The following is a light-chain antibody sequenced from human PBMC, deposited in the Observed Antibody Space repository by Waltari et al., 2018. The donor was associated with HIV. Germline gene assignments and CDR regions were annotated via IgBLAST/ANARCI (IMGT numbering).Light chain of an antibody. CDR1: QGINNY. CDR3: QQYKSYPIT. V-gene: IGKV1-16*01. J-gene: IGKJ5*01. CDR2: AAS. Sequence: DIQMTQSPSSLSASVGDRVTITCRASQGINNYLVWFQQKPGKAPKSLIYAASNLQSGVPSRFSGSGSGTDFTLTITGLQPEDCATYYCQQYKSYPITFGQGTRLEIK.